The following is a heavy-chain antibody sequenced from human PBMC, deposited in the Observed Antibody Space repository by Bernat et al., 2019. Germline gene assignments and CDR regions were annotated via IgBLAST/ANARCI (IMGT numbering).Heavy chain of an antibody. CDR1: GFTFSNAW. CDR2: IYHSGST. V-gene: IGHV4-4*02. Sequence: VQLVESGGGLVKPGGSLRLSCAASGFTFSNAWMSWVRQAPGKGLEWVGEIYHSGSTNYNPSLKSRVTISVDKSKNQFSLKLSSVTAADTAVYYCASSQYYDILTGYDGMDVWGQGTTVTVSS. CDR3: ASSQYYDILTGYDGMDV. D-gene: IGHD3-9*01. J-gene: IGHJ6*02.